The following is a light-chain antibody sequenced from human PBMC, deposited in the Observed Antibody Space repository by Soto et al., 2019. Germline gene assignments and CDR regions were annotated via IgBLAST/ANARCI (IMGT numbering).Light chain of an antibody. Sequence: QLSRPPFILSTSVGDRVTIACRASRDVSRSVGWYQQKPGTAPKLLISAASTLNSGVPSRFSGSGSGTDFTLTISSLQPEDFATHYCQPLKTYPPITFAHVTRLEIK. CDR3: QPLKTYPPIT. V-gene: IGKV1-9*01. CDR2: AAS. J-gene: IGKJ5*01. CDR1: RDVSRS.